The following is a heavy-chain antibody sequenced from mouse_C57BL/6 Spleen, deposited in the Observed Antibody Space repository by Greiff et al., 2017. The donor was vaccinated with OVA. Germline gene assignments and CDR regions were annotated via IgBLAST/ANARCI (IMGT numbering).Heavy chain of an antibody. V-gene: IGHV5-4*01. CDR2: ISDGGSYT. J-gene: IGHJ4*01. CDR1: GFTFSSYA. D-gene: IGHD1-1*01. Sequence: EVNLVESGGGLVKPGGSLKLSCAASGFTFSSYAMSWVRQTPEKRLEWVATISDGGSYTYYPDNVKGRFTISRDNAKNNLYLQMSHLKSEDTAMYYCARDSGSSYAMDYWGQGTSVTVSS. CDR3: ARDSGSSYAMDY.